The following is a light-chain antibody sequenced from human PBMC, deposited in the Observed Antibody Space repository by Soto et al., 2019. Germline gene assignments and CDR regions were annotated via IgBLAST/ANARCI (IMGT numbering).Light chain of an antibody. CDR3: QQYDTSPPGYT. J-gene: IGKJ2*01. Sequence: DIVLTQSPGTLSLSPGERATLSCRTSQSVSSRYLAWYQQKPGQAPRLRIYGASNRATGIQDRFSGSGSGTDFTLTIGRLEPEDFAVYYCQQYDTSPPGYTFGQGTKLEIK. V-gene: IGKV3-20*01. CDR2: GAS. CDR1: QSVSSRY.